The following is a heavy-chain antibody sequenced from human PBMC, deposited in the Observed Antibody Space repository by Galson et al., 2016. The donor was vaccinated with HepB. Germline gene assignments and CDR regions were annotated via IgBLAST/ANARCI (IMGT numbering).Heavy chain of an antibody. CDR3: AKDGYCGSGSYYGCLGIDY. V-gene: IGHV3-9*01. D-gene: IGHD3-10*01. CDR1: GFTLDDYA. CDR2: ISWNSGSI. Sequence: SLRLSCAASGFTLDDYAMHWVRQAPGKGLEWVSGISWNSGSIGYADSVKGRFTISRDNAKNSLYLQMNSLRAEDTALYYCAKDGYCGSGSYYGCLGIDYWGQGTLVTVSS. J-gene: IGHJ4*02.